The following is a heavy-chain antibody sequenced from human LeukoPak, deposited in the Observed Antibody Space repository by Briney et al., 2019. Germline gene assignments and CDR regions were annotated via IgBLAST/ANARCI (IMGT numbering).Heavy chain of an antibody. Sequence: PGGSLRLSCAASGFTFDDYAMHWVRQAPGKGLEWVSGISWNGGSTGYADSVKGRFTISRDNAKNSLYLQMNSLRAEDTALYRCARAVGASSDDAFDIWGQGTMVTVSS. CDR2: ISWNGGST. CDR3: ARAVGASSDDAFDI. CDR1: GFTFDDYA. D-gene: IGHD4/OR15-4a*01. V-gene: IGHV3-20*01. J-gene: IGHJ3*02.